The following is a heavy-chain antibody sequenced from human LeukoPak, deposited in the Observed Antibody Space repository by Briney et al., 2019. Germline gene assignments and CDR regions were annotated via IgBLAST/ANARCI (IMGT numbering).Heavy chain of an antibody. D-gene: IGHD3-22*01. CDR2: TNPNSGGT. J-gene: IGHJ1*01. Sequence: RASVKVSCKASGYNFTSYDINWVRQATGQGLEWMGGTNPNSGGTNYAQKFQGRVTMTRDTSISTAYMELSRLRSDDTAVYYCAREGVGNYYDSSGYYYVYFQHWGQGTLVTVSS. CDR1: GYNFTSYD. V-gene: IGHV1-2*02. CDR3: AREGVGNYYDSSGYYYVYFQH.